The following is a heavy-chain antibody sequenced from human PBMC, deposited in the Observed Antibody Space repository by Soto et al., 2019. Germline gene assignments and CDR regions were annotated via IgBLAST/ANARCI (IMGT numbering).Heavy chain of an antibody. J-gene: IGHJ3*02. CDR2: IKQDGSEK. Sequence: LRLSCAASGFTFSSYWMSWVRQAPGKGLEWVANIKQDGSEKYYVDSVKGRFTISRDNAKNSLYLQMNSLRAEDTAVYYCARDRTGGYYDFWSGYPDAFDIWGQGTMVTVSS. CDR1: GFTFSSYW. V-gene: IGHV3-7*03. D-gene: IGHD3-3*01. CDR3: ARDRTGGYYDFWSGYPDAFDI.